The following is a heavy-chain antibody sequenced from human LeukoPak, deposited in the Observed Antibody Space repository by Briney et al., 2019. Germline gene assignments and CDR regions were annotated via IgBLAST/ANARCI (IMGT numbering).Heavy chain of an antibody. J-gene: IGHJ3*02. Sequence: GGSLRLSCAASGFTFSSYWMSWVRQAPGKGLEWVANIKQDGSEKYYVDSVKGRFTISRDNAKNSLYLQMNSLRAEDTAVYYLPRIFGVTNVVGISPPPEAFGNRGPRKKV. CDR3: PRIFGVTNVVGISPPPEAFGN. CDR1: GFTFSSYW. CDR2: IKQDGSEK. V-gene: IGHV3-7*01. D-gene: IGHD2-8*01.